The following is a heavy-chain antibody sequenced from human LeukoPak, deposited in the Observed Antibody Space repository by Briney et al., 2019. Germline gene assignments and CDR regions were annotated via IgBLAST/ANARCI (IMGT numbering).Heavy chain of an antibody. Sequence: GGSLRLSCIASGFTFSSYSMHWVRQAPGKGLEWVAIIRYDGTKKYYADSVKGRFTVSRDNFKNTLYLQMNSLRAEDTAVYYCDCSNTNCYAAGDYWGQGTLVTVSS. CDR2: IRYDGTKK. V-gene: IGHV3-30*02. CDR3: DCSNTNCYAAGDY. CDR1: GFTFSSYS. J-gene: IGHJ4*02. D-gene: IGHD2-2*01.